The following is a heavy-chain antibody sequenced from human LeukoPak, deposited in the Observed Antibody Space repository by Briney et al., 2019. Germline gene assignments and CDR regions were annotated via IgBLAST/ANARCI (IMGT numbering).Heavy chain of an antibody. J-gene: IGHJ4*02. CDR3: ARAPYNSSALDY. D-gene: IGHD6-13*01. V-gene: IGHV3-33*01. CDR1: GFTFSSYG. Sequence: PGRSLRLSCAASGFTFSSYGMHWVRQAPGKGLEWVAAIWYDGSNKYYADSVKGRFTISRDNSKNTLYLQMNSLRAEDTAVYYCARAPYNSSALDYWGQGTLVTVSS. CDR2: IWYDGSNK.